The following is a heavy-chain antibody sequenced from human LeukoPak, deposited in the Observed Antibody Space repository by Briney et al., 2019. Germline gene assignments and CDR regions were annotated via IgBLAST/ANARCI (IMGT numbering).Heavy chain of an antibody. D-gene: IGHD6-19*01. CDR1: GDSLSSNY. CDR2: IHGSGCT. CDR3: ARNVGWYTYDT. Sequence: SETLSLTCSVSGDSLSSNYWSWIRQPPGKGLEWIGYIHGSGCTHYDPSLRSRVTISEDTSKNQFYLDLTSLTAADTALYYCARNVGWYTYDTWGQGILVTVS. J-gene: IGHJ5*02. V-gene: IGHV4-59*12.